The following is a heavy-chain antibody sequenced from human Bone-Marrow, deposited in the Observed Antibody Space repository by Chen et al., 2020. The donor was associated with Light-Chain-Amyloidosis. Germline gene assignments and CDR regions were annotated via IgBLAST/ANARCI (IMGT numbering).Heavy chain of an antibody. D-gene: IGHD5-12*01. V-gene: IGHV5-51*01. Sequence: EVQLEQSGPEVKKPGESLKISCKGSGYTFPNYWIGWVRQMPGNGLEWMGVIYPDDSDARYSPSFEGQVTISADKSITTAYLQWRSLKASDTAMYYCAGRRDGYNFDYWGQGTLVTVSS. CDR3: AGRRDGYNFDY. CDR2: IYPDDSDA. J-gene: IGHJ4*02. CDR1: GYTFPNYW.